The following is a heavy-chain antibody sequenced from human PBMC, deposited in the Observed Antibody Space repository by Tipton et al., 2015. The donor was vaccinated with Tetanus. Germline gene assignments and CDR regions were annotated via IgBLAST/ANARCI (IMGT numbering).Heavy chain of an antibody. CDR2: ISGSSSYI. V-gene: IGHV3-11*06. CDR1: GFTFSDFY. Sequence: CAASGFTFSDFYMAWIRQAPGKGLEWVAYISGSSSYINYADSVRGRFTISRDNAKNSVLLQMSSLRAGDTAVYYCARIRTGRWLVDNFDSWGQGTLVTVSS. D-gene: IGHD6-19*01. J-gene: IGHJ4*02. CDR3: ARIRTGRWLVDNFDS.